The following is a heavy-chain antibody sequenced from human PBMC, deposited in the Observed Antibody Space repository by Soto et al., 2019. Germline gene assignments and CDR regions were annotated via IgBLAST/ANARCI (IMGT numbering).Heavy chain of an antibody. CDR2: INWNGDST. Sequence: PWGSLRLSCAASGFTFVDYGMSWVRQAPGKGLEWVSGINWNGDSTGYADSVKGRFTISRDNAKNSLYLQMNSLRAEDTALYYCARDGSRYFDWLLYFDYWGQGTLVTVSS. D-gene: IGHD3-9*01. CDR1: GFTFVDYG. CDR3: ARDGSRYFDWLLYFDY. J-gene: IGHJ4*02. V-gene: IGHV3-20*04.